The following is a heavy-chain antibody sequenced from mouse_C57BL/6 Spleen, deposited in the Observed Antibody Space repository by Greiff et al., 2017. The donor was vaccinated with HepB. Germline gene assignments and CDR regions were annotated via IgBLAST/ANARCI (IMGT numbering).Heavy chain of an antibody. Sequence: QVQLQQPGAELVKPGASVKLSCKASGYTFTSYWMHWVKQRPGQGLEWIGMIHPNSGSTNYNEKFKSKATLTVEKSSSTAYMQLSSLTSEDSAVYYCAREGTFITTVVATSDYAMDYWGQGTSVTVSS. CDR2: IHPNSGST. CDR3: AREGTFITTVVATSDYAMDY. J-gene: IGHJ4*01. V-gene: IGHV1-64*01. CDR1: GYTFTSYW. D-gene: IGHD1-1*01.